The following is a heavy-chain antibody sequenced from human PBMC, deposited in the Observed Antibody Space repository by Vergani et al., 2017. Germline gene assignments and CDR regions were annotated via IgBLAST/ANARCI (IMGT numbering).Heavy chain of an antibody. V-gene: IGHV3-23*01. CDR3: VKDAGSYENFFDS. D-gene: IGHD1-26*01. CDR2: LTGGGVST. CDR1: GFTFSTYA. J-gene: IGHJ4*02. Sequence: EVQLLESGGSLKQPGGSVRLSCAASGFTFSTYAMHWVRPAPGQGLEWVSALTGGGVSTYYSDSFKGRFIISRVKCRDTLYLQMNSLRPEDTATYYCVKDAGSYENFFDSWGEGTRVTVAS.